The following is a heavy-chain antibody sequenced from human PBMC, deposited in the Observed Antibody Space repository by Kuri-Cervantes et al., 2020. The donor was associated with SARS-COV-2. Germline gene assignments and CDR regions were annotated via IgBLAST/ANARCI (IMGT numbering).Heavy chain of an antibody. D-gene: IGHD3-10*01. CDR3: ASDPSYYYGSGSSNWFDP. V-gene: IGHV4-39*01. J-gene: IGHJ5*02. CDR1: GGSISSSSYY. CDR2: IYYSGST. Sequence: SETLSLTCTVSGGSISSSSYYWGWIRQPPGKGLEWIGSIYYSGSTYYNPSLRSRVTISVDTSKNQFSLKLSSVTAADTAVYYCASDPSYYYGSGSSNWFDPWGQGTLVTVSS.